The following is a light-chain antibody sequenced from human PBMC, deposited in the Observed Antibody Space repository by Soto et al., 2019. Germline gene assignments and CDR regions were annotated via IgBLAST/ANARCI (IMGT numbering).Light chain of an antibody. CDR3: CSHSSSSNV. Sequence: QSVLTQTASVSGSPGQSITISCTGTSSDVGGYNFVSWYQQHPGKAPKLIIHEVTNRPSGVSTRFSGSKSGNTASLTISGLQAEDEAVYYCCSHSSSSNVFGTGTKVTVL. J-gene: IGLJ1*01. V-gene: IGLV2-14*03. CDR2: EVT. CDR1: SSDVGGYNF.